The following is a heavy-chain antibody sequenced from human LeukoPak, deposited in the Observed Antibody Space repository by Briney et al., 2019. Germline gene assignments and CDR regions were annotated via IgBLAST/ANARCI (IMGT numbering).Heavy chain of an antibody. CDR2: IYYSGST. CDR3: AREITMTYNPGRNDPVGHNWFDP. D-gene: IGHD3-22*01. Sequence: PSQTLSLTCTVSGGSISSGGYYWSWIRQHPGKGLEWIGYIYYSGSTYYNPSLKSRVTISVDTSKNQFSLKLSSVTAADTAVYYCAREITMTYNPGRNDPVGHNWFDPWGQGTLVTVSS. J-gene: IGHJ5*02. CDR1: GGSISSGGYY. V-gene: IGHV4-31*03.